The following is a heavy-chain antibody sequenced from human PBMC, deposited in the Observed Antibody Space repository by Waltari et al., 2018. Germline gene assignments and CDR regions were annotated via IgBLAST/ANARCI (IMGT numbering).Heavy chain of an antibody. J-gene: IGHJ4*02. CDR2: IYHSGST. V-gene: IGHV4-38-2*01. Sequence: QVQLQASGPGLVKPSETLSLTCAVPGYSIRSGYYWAWTRQPPGKGLEWIGSIYHSGSTYYNPSLKSRVTISVDTSKNQFSLKLSSVTAADTAVYYCARVGGIAALSRVYYWGQGTLVTVSS. CDR1: GYSIRSGYY. D-gene: IGHD6-13*01. CDR3: ARVGGIAALSRVYY.